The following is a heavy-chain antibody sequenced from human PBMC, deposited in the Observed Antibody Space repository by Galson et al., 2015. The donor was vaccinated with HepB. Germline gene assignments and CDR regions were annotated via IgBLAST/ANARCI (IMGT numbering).Heavy chain of an antibody. D-gene: IGHD1-26*01. J-gene: IGHJ3*02. CDR2: ISGSGGST. V-gene: IGHV3-23*01. Sequence: SLRLSCAASGFTFSSYAMSWVRQAPGQGPEWVSAISGSGGSTYYADSVKGRFTISRDNTKNTLYLQMNSLRAEDTAVYYCANPPHLVGATICRVADAFDIWGQGTMVTVSS. CDR3: ANPPHLVGATICRVADAFDI. CDR1: GFTFSSYA.